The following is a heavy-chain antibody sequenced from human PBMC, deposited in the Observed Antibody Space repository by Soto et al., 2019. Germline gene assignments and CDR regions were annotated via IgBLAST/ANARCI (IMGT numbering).Heavy chain of an antibody. CDR3: ATHPGGGGY. V-gene: IGHV3-53*01. D-gene: IGHD3-10*01. J-gene: IGHJ4*02. CDR1: GFTVSNNY. Sequence: EVQLVESGGGLIQPGGSLRLSCAVSGFTVSNNYMSWVRQAPGKGLEGVSVIYSGGYTAYGDSVKGRFTISRDNSKNTQYLKLKILDPADTAWYSCATHPGGGGYWGQGTLVTVSS. CDR2: IYSGGYT.